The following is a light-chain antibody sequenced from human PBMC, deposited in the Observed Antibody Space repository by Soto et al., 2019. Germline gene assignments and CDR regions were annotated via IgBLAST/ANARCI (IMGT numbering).Light chain of an antibody. CDR1: SGSIVSNY. V-gene: IGLV6-57*04. CDR2: EDN. Sequence: NFMLTQPHSVSGSPGKTVTISCTRNSGSIVSNYVQWYQQRPGSAPTTVIYEDNQRPSGVPARFSGSIDSSSNSASLTISGLMTDDEADYYCQSYDRSNVWVFGGGTKVTVL. CDR3: QSYDRSNVWV. J-gene: IGLJ3*02.